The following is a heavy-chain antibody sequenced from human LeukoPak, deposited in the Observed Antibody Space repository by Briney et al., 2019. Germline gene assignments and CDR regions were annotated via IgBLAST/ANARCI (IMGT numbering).Heavy chain of an antibody. CDR1: GGSINSSSYY. J-gene: IGHJ4*02. CDR2: IYYTGST. V-gene: IGHV4-39*01. Sequence: SETLSLTCTVSGGSINSSSYYWGWIRQPPGKGLEWIGTIYYTGSTYYKPSLKCRVTISVDTSKNQFSLKLSSVTAADTAIYFCAKGFIGIDYWGQGTLVTVSS. D-gene: IGHD1-26*01. CDR3: AKGFIGIDY.